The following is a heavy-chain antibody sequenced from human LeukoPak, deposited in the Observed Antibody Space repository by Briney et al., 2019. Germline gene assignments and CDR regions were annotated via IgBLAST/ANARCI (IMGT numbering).Heavy chain of an antibody. CDR2: MNPNSGNT. CDR3: ARFPEYCSGGSCYLYYYYYGMDV. CDR1: GGTFSSYA. Sequence: ASVKVSCKASGGTFSSYAISWVRQATGQGLEWMGWMNPNSGNTGYAQKFQGRVTMTRNTSISTAYMELSSLRSEDTAVYYCARFPEYCSGGSCYLYYYYYGMDVWGQGTTVTVSS. V-gene: IGHV1-8*02. J-gene: IGHJ6*02. D-gene: IGHD2-15*01.